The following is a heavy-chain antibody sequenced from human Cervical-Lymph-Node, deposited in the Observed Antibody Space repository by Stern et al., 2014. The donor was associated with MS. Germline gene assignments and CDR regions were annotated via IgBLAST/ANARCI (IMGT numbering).Heavy chain of an antibody. V-gene: IGHV3-48*01. CDR1: GFPFSTYG. CDR2: ISSTSSPI. D-gene: IGHD3-3*01. Sequence: EVQLVESGGGLVQPGGSLRLSCAASGFPFSTYGMNWVRQAPGKGLEWVSYISSTSSPIYYADSVKGRFTISRDNAKNSLFLQMNSLRAEDTAVYYCARGLGKGRVYDFWSGALGYWGQGTLVTVSS. CDR3: ARGLGKGRVYDFWSGALGY. J-gene: IGHJ4*02.